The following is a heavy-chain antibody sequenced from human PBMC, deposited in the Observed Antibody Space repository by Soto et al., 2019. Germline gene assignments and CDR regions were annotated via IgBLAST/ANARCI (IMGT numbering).Heavy chain of an antibody. D-gene: IGHD2-15*01. V-gene: IGHV3-30-3*01. CDR2: ISYDGSNK. J-gene: IGHJ5*02. Sequence: QVQLVESGGGVVQPGRSLRLSCAASGFTFSSYAMHWVRQAPGKGLEWVAVISYDGSNKYYADSVKGRFTISRDNSKNTLYLQMNSLRAEDTAVYYCARDFWLGPGAATRSNWFDPWGQGTLVTVSS. CDR3: ARDFWLGPGAATRSNWFDP. CDR1: GFTFSSYA.